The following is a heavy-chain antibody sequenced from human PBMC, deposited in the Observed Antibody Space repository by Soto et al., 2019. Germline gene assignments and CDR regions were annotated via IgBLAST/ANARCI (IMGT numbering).Heavy chain of an antibody. D-gene: IGHD6-6*01. CDR2: INAGNGNT. CDR1: GYTFTSYA. Sequence: ASVKVSCKASGYTFTSYAMHWVRQAPGQRLEWMGWINAGNGNTKYSQKFQGRVTITRDTSASTAYMELSSLGSEDTAVYYCARRRIAARPDRDYYYGMDVWGKGTTVTVSS. J-gene: IGHJ6*04. CDR3: ARRRIAARPDRDYYYGMDV. V-gene: IGHV1-3*01.